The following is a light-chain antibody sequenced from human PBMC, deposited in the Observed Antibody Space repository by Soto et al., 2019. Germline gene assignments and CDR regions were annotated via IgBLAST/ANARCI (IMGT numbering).Light chain of an antibody. J-gene: IGLJ2*01. CDR1: SSDVGDYNY. V-gene: IGLV2-14*01. CDR2: GVS. Sequence: QSALTQPASVSGSPGQSITISCTGTSSDVGDYNYVSWYQQHPGKAPKLIIYGVSNRSPGISNRFSGSKSGNTASLTVSGLQAEDEADYYCSSYTATNTLVFGGGTKVTVL. CDR3: SSYTATNTLV.